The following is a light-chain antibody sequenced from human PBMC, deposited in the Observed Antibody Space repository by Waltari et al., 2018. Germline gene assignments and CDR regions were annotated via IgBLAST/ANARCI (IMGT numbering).Light chain of an antibody. CDR2: GKD. Sequence: SSELTQDPAVSVTLGQTVRFTCQGTRLRTSYTSWYQLKPGQAPVLVIHGKDKRPSGVPDRISGYSSGTTSSLTITGAQAEDEADYYCYSRKGSANQVVFAGGTKVTVL. J-gene: IGLJ3*02. CDR1: RLRTSY. V-gene: IGLV3-19*01. CDR3: YSRKGSANQVV.